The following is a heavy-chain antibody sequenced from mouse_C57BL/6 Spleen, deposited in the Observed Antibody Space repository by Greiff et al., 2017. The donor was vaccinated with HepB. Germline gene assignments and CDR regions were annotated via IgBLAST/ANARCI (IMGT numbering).Heavy chain of an antibody. CDR1: GFTFSDYG. J-gene: IGHJ3*01. Sequence: EVQVVESGGGLVKPGGSLKLSCAASGFTFSDYGMHWVRQAPEKGLEWVAYISSGSSTIYYADTVKGRFTISRDNAKNTLFLQMTSLRSEDTAMYYCAVYYYVSSYVAWFAYWGQGTLVTVSA. CDR2: ISSGSSTI. CDR3: AVYYYVSSYVAWFAY. D-gene: IGHD1-1*01. V-gene: IGHV5-17*01.